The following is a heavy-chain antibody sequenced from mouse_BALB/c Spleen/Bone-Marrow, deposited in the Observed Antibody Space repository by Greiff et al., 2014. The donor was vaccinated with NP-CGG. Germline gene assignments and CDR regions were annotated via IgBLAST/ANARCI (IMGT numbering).Heavy chain of an antibody. Sequence: LQQSGSELVRPGASVKLSCKASGYIFAHYWMHWVKQRHGQGLEWIGNISPRSGSTNYDEKFKSKATLTVDTSSATAYMYLNSLTSEDSAVYYCTRIFDYWGQGTILTVSS. CDR2: ISPRSGST. CDR3: TRIFDY. CDR1: GYIFAHYW. J-gene: IGHJ2*01. V-gene: IGHV1S22*01.